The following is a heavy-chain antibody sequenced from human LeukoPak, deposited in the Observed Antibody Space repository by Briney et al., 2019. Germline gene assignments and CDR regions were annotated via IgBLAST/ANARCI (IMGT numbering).Heavy chain of an antibody. V-gene: IGHV3-7*01. D-gene: IGHD6-19*01. CDR3: ARDAGYSSGWYRGDLLYFDY. CDR2: INQDGSEK. CDR1: GSTFSNYW. J-gene: IGHJ4*02. Sequence: GGSLRLSCLGSGSTFSNYWMSWVRQAPEKGLEWVANINQDGSEKSYLDSVKGRFTISRDNAKNTLYLQMNTLRAEDTAVYYCARDAGYSSGWYRGDLLYFDYWGQGTLVTVSS.